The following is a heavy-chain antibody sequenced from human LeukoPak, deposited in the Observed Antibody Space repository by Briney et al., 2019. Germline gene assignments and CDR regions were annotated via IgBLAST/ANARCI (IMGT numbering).Heavy chain of an antibody. D-gene: IGHD3-10*01. J-gene: IGHJ4*02. CDR3: ARLEGDRIFDY. CDR1: GFIFSSFT. CDR2: ISSSSSYI. Sequence: GGSLRLSCAASGFIFSSFTMNWVRQAPGKGLEWVSSISSSSSYIYYADSVKGRFTISRDNAKNSLYLQMNSLRAEDTAVYYCARLEGDRIFDYWGQGTLVTVSS. V-gene: IGHV3-21*01.